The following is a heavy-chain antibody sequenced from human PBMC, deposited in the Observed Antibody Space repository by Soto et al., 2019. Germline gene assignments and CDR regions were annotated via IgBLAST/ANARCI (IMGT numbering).Heavy chain of an antibody. J-gene: IGHJ5*02. V-gene: IGHV1-3*01. Sequence: ASVKVSCKASGGTFSSYAISWVRQAPGQRLEWMGWINAGNGNTKYSQKFQGRVTITRDTSASTAYMELSSLRSEDTAVYYCARGSSWYSWFDPWGQGTLVTVSS. CDR1: GGTFSSYA. D-gene: IGHD6-13*01. CDR3: ARGSSWYSWFDP. CDR2: INAGNGNT.